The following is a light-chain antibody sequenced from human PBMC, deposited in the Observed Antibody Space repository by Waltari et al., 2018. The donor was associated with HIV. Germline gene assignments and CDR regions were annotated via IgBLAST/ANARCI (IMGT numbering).Light chain of an antibody. Sequence: LMTQSRVSLSVPLGQPASISCSSAENLVYRDGYTYLNWFRQRPGKSPRRLIHRVSSLDPGVAVRFRGSGSGMNFTLTISRVEAEDVGVFYCMQGTHWPPSFGRGTRLDIK. J-gene: IGKJ2*03. CDR2: RVS. CDR1: ENLVYRDGYTY. V-gene: IGKV2-30*01. CDR3: MQGTHWPPS.